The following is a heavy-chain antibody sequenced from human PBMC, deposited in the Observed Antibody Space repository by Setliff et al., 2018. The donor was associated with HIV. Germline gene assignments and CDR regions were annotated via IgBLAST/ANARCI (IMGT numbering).Heavy chain of an antibody. D-gene: IGHD1-20*01. CDR1: GFTFNTYA. CDR3: VKDRTYMAFDI. Sequence: GGSLRLSCAASGFTFNTYAVTWVRQAPGKGLEWVSVISADGLTTFYADSVKGRFTISRDNSKDTLYLQMNSLRAEDTAVYYCVKDRTYMAFDIWGQGTMVTVSS. J-gene: IGHJ3*02. CDR2: ISADGLTT. V-gene: IGHV3-23*01.